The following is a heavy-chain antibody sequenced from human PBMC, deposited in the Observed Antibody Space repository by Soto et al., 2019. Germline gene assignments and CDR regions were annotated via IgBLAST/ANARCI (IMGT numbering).Heavy chain of an antibody. CDR3: ARVNQLLSGYYGMDV. Sequence: QVQLVQSGAEVKKPGASVKVSCKASGYTFTGYYMHWVRQAPGQGLEWMGWINPNSGGTNYAQKFQGWVTMTRDTSISTDYMELSRLRSDDTAVYYCARVNQLLSGYYGMDVWGQGTTVTVSS. CDR1: GYTFTGYY. CDR2: INPNSGGT. D-gene: IGHD2-2*01. J-gene: IGHJ6*02. V-gene: IGHV1-2*04.